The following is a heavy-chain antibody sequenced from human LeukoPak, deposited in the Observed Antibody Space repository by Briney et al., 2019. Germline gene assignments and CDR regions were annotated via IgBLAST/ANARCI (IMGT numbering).Heavy chain of an antibody. J-gene: IGHJ4*02. D-gene: IGHD5/OR15-5a*01. V-gene: IGHV4-61*08. CDR1: GGSVTTGGYY. Sequence: SETLSLTCSVSGGSVTTGGYYWSWIRQPPGKGLECIGYIYYSGGTIYNPSLKSRVSISVDTSKNEFSLSLSTVTAADTAVYYCARWGSVAGEFDYWGQGTLVTVFS. CDR3: ARWGSVAGEFDY. CDR2: IYYSGGT.